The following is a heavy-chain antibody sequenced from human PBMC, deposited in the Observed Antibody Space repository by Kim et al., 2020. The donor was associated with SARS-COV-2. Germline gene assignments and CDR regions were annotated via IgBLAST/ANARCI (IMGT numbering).Heavy chain of an antibody. CDR1: GGSISSSSYY. J-gene: IGHJ4*02. D-gene: IGHD6-19*01. V-gene: IGHV4-39*01. Sequence: SETLSLTCTVSGGSISSSSYYWGWIRQPPGKGLEWIGSIYYSGSTYYNPSLKSRVTISVDTSKNQFSLKLSSVTAADTAVYYCARQAVAGPMDYWGQGTLVTVSS. CDR3: ARQAVAGPMDY. CDR2: IYYSGST.